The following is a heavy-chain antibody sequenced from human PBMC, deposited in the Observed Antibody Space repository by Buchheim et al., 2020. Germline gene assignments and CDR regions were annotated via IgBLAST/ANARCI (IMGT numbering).Heavy chain of an antibody. D-gene: IGHD3-22*01. J-gene: IGHJ4*02. CDR2: IFHTGST. Sequence: QVQLQESGPGLVRPSGTLSLTCAVSGASISSNNWWNWVRQPPGKGLQWIGDIFHTGSTHYKSSLKSRVTISTDKSRNQFSLKLTSVTAADTAVYYCARTGRHYDSDGPPFDFWGQGTL. CDR1: GASISSNNW. CDR3: ARTGRHYDSDGPPFDF. V-gene: IGHV4-4*02.